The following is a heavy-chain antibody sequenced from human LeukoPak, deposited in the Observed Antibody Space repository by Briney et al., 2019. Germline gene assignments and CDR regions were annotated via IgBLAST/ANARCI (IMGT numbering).Heavy chain of an antibody. V-gene: IGHV3-23*01. D-gene: IGHD2-21*01. CDR2: ISGTGGAT. CDR1: GFSFGNYA. Sequence: GGSLRLSCVASGFSFGNYAMSWVRQAPGKGLQWVSQISGTGGATWYAGFARDRFTISRDNSKKTLYLQMSGLRVEDTAMYYCVKDPRDTYGTNWFVSWGQGTLLFFSS. J-gene: IGHJ5*01. CDR3: VKDPRDTYGTNWFVS.